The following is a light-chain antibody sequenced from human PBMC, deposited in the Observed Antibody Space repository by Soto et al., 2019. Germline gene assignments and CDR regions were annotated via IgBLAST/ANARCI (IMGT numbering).Light chain of an antibody. J-gene: IGKJ3*01. Sequence: DIQMTQSPSSLSASVGERVTITCRTSQSIGIYLNWFQQKPGKAPQLVIYGAYSLPSGVPPRFSAGGSGTDFTLTISSLQHEDFATYYCQESVSSLGTFGPGTTVDIK. CDR2: GAY. V-gene: IGKV1-39*01. CDR1: QSIGIY. CDR3: QESVSSLGT.